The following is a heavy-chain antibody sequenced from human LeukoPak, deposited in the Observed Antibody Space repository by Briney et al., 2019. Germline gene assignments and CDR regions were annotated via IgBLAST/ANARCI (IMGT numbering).Heavy chain of an antibody. D-gene: IGHD5-24*01. CDR1: GGSISDYY. V-gene: IGHV4-39*07. J-gene: IGHJ5*02. CDR3: ARDQGQGWLQFGWFGP. CDR2: IYYSGST. Sequence: PSETLSLTCTVSGGSISDYYWTWVRQAPGKGLEWIGSIYYSGSTYYNPSLKSRVTISVDTSKNQFSLKLSSVTAADTAVYYCARDQGQGWLQFGWFGPWGQGTLVTVSS.